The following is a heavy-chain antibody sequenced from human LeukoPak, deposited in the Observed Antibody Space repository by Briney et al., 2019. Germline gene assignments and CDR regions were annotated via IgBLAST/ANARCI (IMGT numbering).Heavy chain of an antibody. CDR2: INHSGST. CDR3: ATARWLQPHFDY. Sequence: PSETLSLTCAVYGGSFSGYYWSWIRQPPGKGLEWIGEINHSGSTDYNPSLKSRVTISVDTSKNQFSLKLSSVTAADTAVYYCATARWLQPHFDYWGQGTLVTVSS. J-gene: IGHJ4*02. CDR1: GGSFSGYY. V-gene: IGHV4-34*01. D-gene: IGHD5-24*01.